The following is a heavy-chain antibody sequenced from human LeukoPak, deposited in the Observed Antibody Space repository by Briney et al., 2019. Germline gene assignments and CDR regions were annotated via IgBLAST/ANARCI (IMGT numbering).Heavy chain of an antibody. D-gene: IGHD5-18*01. CDR2: IYSGGNT. Sequence: GGSLRLSCAASGFTVTSNYMTWVRQAPGKGLEWVSVIYSGGNTYYADSVKGRFTISRDNAKNSLYLQMNSLRAEDTAVYYCARGDTAIDYWGQGTLVTVSS. V-gene: IGHV3-53*01. J-gene: IGHJ4*02. CDR3: ARGDTAIDY. CDR1: GFTVTSNY.